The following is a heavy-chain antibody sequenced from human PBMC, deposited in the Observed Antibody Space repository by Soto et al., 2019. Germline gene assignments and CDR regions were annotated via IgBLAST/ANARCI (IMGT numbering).Heavy chain of an antibody. D-gene: IGHD6-13*01. CDR1: GASTGSAGW. J-gene: IGHJ4*02. Sequence: QVQLQESGPGLVKPSETLCLICAVSGASTGSAGWWTWVRQPPGKGLEWVGGVRHTGTTNYNPSLKVRVNISLDKSRNYVSLNLTSVTAADTAVYFCARPKDYTAAGDDWGQGTLVTVSS. V-gene: IGHV4-4*02. CDR3: ARPKDYTAAGDD. CDR2: VRHTGTT.